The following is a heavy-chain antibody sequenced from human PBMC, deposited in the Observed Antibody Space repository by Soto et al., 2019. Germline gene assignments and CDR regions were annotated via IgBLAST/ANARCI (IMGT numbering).Heavy chain of an antibody. CDR3: ARDLTYYDFWSGYFPWFDP. V-gene: IGHV1-3*01. Sequence: ASVKVSCKASGYTFTSYAMHWVRQAPGQRLEWMGWINAGNGNTKYSQKFQGRVTITRDTSASTAYMELSSLRSEDTAVYYCARDLTYYDFWSGYFPWFDPWGQGTLVTVSS. CDR2: INAGNGNT. D-gene: IGHD3-3*01. J-gene: IGHJ5*02. CDR1: GYTFTSYA.